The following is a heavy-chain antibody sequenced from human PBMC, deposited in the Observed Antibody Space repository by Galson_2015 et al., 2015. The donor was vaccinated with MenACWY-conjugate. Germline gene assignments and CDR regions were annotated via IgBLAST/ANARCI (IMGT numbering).Heavy chain of an antibody. CDR1: GFTFSNYY. CDR2: IKQDGSEK. V-gene: IGHV3-7*03. J-gene: IGHJ4*02. D-gene: IGHD3-16*01. Sequence: SLRLSCAASGFTFSNYYMSWVRQPPGKGLEWVANIKQDGSEKYYVDSVKGRFTISRDNAKNSLYLQMNSLRAEDTAVYYCARDWGDYWGQRTPVTVSS. CDR3: ARDWGDY.